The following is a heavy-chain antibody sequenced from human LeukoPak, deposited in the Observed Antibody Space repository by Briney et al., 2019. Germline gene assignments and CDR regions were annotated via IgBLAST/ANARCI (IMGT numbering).Heavy chain of an antibody. Sequence: ASVKVSCKASGGTFSSYAISWVRQAPGQGLEWMGRIIPILGIANYAQKFQGRVTITADKSTSTAYMELSSPRSEATAVYYFARGLGVVCWFDPWGEGTLGTVSS. CDR1: GGTFSSYA. CDR2: IIPILGIA. D-gene: IGHD2-2*01. J-gene: IGHJ5*02. V-gene: IGHV1-69*04. CDR3: ARGLGVVCWFDP.